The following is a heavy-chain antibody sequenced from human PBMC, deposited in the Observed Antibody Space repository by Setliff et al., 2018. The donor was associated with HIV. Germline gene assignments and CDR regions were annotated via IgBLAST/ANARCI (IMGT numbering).Heavy chain of an antibody. Sequence: PGGSLRLSCAASGFTFDDYAMHWVRQTPGKGLEWVSSISWNSGAIDYAESVKGRFTISRDNAKNSLYLQMNSLRVEDTAFYYCVKDYAHLYAFDIWGQGTTVTVSS. CDR3: VKDYAHLYAFDI. V-gene: IGHV3-9*01. J-gene: IGHJ3*02. CDR2: ISWNSGAI. D-gene: IGHD3-16*01. CDR1: GFTFDDYA.